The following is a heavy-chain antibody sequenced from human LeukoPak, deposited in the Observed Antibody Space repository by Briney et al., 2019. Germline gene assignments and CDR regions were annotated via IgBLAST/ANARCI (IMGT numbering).Heavy chain of an antibody. CDR1: GYTFTSYD. V-gene: IGHV1-8*03. J-gene: IGHJ6*03. CDR2: MNPNSGNT. CDR3: ARGRWYQLPKATRHYYMDV. D-gene: IGHD2-2*01. Sequence: ASVKVSCKASGYTFTSYDINWVRQATGQGLEWMGWMNPNSGNTGYAQKFQGRVTITRNTSISTAYMELSSLRSEDTAVYYCARGRWYQLPKATRHYYMDVWGKGTTVTVSS.